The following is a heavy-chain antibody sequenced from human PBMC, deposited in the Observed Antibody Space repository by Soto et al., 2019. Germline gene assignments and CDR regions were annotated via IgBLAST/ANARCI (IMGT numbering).Heavy chain of an antibody. D-gene: IGHD6-13*01. V-gene: IGHV3-72*01. CDR1: GFTFSDHY. CDR3: ARVRSSSWGLDAFDI. J-gene: IGHJ3*02. Sequence: PGGSLRLSCAASGFTFSDHYMDWVRQAPGKGLEWVGRIRNEAQSYTTEYAGSVKGRFTVSRDDSKNSPYLQMNSLKTEDTAVYYCARVRSSSWGLDAFDIWGQGTMVTVSS. CDR2: IRNEAQSYTT.